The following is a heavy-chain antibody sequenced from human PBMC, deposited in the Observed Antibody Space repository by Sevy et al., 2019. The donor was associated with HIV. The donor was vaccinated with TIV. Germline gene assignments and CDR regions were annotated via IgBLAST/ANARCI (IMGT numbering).Heavy chain of an antibody. Sequence: GGSLRLSCAASGFAFSNFDMNWVRQAPGKGLEWVSFISRRSTYIHFADSVKGRFTISRDNAENSMYLQMNSLRAEDTAVYYCGRDRSLGSGRSRGVDYWGRGTLVTVSS. CDR2: ISRRSTYI. D-gene: IGHD6-19*01. V-gene: IGHV3-21*01. J-gene: IGHJ4*02. CDR1: GFAFSNFD. CDR3: GRDRSLGSGRSRGVDY.